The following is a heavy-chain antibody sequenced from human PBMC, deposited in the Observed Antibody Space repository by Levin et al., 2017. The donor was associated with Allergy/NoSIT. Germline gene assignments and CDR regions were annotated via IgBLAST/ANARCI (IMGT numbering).Heavy chain of an antibody. CDR1: GYTFTSYA. J-gene: IGHJ6*03. CDR2: INTNTGNP. Sequence: ASVKVSCKASGYTFTSYAMNWVRQAPGQGLEWMGWINTNTGNPTYAQGFTGRFVFSLDTSVSTAYLQISSLKAEDTAVYYCARSFNDFWSGYESYYYYYMDVWGKGTTVTVSS. V-gene: IGHV7-4-1*02. D-gene: IGHD3-3*01. CDR3: ARSFNDFWSGYESYYYYYMDV.